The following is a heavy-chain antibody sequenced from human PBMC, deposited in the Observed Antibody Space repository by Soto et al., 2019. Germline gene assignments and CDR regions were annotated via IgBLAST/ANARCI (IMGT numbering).Heavy chain of an antibody. Sequence: PGGSLSLSCAASGFTLSSYAMSWVRQAPGKGLEWVSAISGSGGSTYYADSVKGRFTISRDNSKNTLYLQMNRLRAEDTAVYYCAKDPHQNRGVIYYFDYWGQGTLVTVSS. CDR1: GFTLSSYA. V-gene: IGHV3-23*01. CDR2: ISGSGGST. CDR3: AKDPHQNRGVIYYFDY. J-gene: IGHJ4*02. D-gene: IGHD3-10*01.